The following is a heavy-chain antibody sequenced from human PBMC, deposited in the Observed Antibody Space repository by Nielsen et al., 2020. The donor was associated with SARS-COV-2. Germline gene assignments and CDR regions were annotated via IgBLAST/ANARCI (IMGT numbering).Heavy chain of an antibody. Sequence: LKISCAASGFTFSSYDMHWVRQATGKGLEWVSAIGTAGDTYYPGSVKGRFTISRENAKNSLYLQMNSLRAEDTAVYYCARDNLYSNYYYYYGLDVWGQGTAVTVSS. V-gene: IGHV3-13*04. CDR2: IGTAGDT. CDR3: ARDNLYSNYYYYYGLDV. J-gene: IGHJ6*02. D-gene: IGHD4-11*01. CDR1: GFTFSSYD.